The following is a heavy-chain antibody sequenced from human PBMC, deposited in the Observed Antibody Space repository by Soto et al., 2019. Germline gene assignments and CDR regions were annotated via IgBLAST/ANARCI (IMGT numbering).Heavy chain of an antibody. Sequence: PSETLSLTCIVSGGSISSRNYYWAWIRQPPGKGLEWIGSIYYSGGTFYNPSLKSRVTISVDSSKNQFSLKLSSVTAADTAVYYCVRGGGLGAVAVDYWGQGTLVTVSS. V-gene: IGHV4-39*07. CDR3: VRGGGLGAVAVDY. J-gene: IGHJ4*02. D-gene: IGHD6-19*01. CDR2: IYYSGGT. CDR1: GGSISSRNYY.